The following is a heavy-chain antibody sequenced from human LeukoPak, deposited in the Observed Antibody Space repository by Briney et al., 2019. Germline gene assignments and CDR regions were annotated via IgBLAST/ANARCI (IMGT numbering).Heavy chain of an antibody. CDR1: GGSITSRSYF. CDR2: VYYTGNP. J-gene: IGHJ5*02. Sequence: SETLSLICTASGGSITSRSYFWGWIRQPPGKGLEWIGSVYYTGNPYDNPSLKSRVTISVDTSENQVSLTMTSVTAADTAIYFCARHEPSSFYYESRGNWFDPWGQGTLVTVSS. V-gene: IGHV4-39*01. D-gene: IGHD3-22*01. CDR3: ARHEPSSFYYESRGNWFDP.